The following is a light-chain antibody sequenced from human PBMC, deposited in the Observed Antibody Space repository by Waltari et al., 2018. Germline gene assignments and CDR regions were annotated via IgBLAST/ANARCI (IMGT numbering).Light chain of an antibody. Sequence: SYDLTQPPSVSVSPGQTASITCSGDKLGDTYACWYQQKPGQSPVLVIYPDSKRPAGIPERFSGSNSGNTATLTISGTQAMDEADYYCQAWDSSTVVFGGGTKLTVL. V-gene: IGLV3-1*01. CDR1: KLGDTY. J-gene: IGLJ2*01. CDR3: QAWDSSTVV. CDR2: PDS.